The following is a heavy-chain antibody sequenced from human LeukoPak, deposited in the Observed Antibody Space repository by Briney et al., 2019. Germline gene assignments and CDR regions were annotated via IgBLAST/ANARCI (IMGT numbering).Heavy chain of an antibody. J-gene: IGHJ4*02. CDR1: GYTFTSNY. CDR3: ARGVNLGPDYYDSSGYYGY. D-gene: IGHD3-22*01. Sequence: GASVKVSCKAFGYTFTSNYMHWVRQAPGQGLEWMGIINPSGGSTSYAQKFQGRVTMTRDMSTSTVYMELSSLRSEDTAVYYCARGVNLGPDYYDSSGYYGYWGQGTLVTVSS. V-gene: IGHV1-46*01. CDR2: INPSGGST.